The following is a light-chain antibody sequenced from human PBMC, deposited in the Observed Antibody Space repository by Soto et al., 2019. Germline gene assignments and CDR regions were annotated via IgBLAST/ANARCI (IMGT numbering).Light chain of an antibody. CDR2: EVS. CDR1: SSDVGAYNY. Sequence: QSVLTQPPSASGSPGQSVTISCTGTSSDVGAYNYVSWYQQHPGKAPKLIIYEVSKRPSGVPDRFSGSKSGNTASLTVSGLQAEDEADYSCSSYTGRNNLVIFGGGTQLTVL. J-gene: IGLJ2*01. CDR3: SSYTGRNNLVI. V-gene: IGLV2-8*01.